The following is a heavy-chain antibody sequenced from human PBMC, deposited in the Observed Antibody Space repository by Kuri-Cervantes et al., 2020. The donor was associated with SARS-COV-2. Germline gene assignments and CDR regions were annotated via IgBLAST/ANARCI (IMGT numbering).Heavy chain of an antibody. J-gene: IGHJ6*02. CDR3: ARPHGGNTGARGVDV. CDR1: GFTFSSYA. CDR2: IYYSGST. D-gene: IGHD3-16*01. V-gene: IGHV4-59*12. Sequence: ESLKISCAASGFTFSSYAMHWVRQAPGKGLEWIGYIYYSGSTYYNPSLKSRVTISVDTSKNQFSLKLSSVTAADTAVYYCARPHGGNTGARGVDVWGQGTTVTVSS.